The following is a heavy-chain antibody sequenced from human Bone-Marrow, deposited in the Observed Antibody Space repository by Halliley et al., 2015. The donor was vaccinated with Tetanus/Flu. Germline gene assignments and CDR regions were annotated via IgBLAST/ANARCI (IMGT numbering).Heavy chain of an antibody. Sequence: QVQLVQSGAEVKKPGSSVKVSCKASGGTFSNFAISWVRQAPGHGLEWMAGGIPIFNTAEYAQQFEGRVKLTADESTDTAYLEVTSLKPDDTAVYYGANHYYYDSSGCLDLWGQGTLITVSS. J-gene: IGHJ1*01. D-gene: IGHD3-22*01. CDR1: GGTFSNFA. CDR2: GIPIFNTA. CDR3: ANHYYYDSSGCLDL. V-gene: IGHV1-69*01.